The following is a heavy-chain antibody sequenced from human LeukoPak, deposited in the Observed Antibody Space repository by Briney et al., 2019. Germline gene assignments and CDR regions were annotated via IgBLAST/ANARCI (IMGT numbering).Heavy chain of an antibody. D-gene: IGHD6-19*01. J-gene: IGHJ4*02. Sequence: AGGSLRLSCAASGFTFSKYWMLWVRQAPGKGLESVSRINTDGTVTTYADSVKGRFTVSRDNADNTMFLLMNSVRDEDTAVYYCATKQWLAPPPDSWGQGTPVTVSS. CDR2: INTDGTVT. CDR3: ATKQWLAPPPDS. V-gene: IGHV3-74*01. CDR1: GFTFSKYW.